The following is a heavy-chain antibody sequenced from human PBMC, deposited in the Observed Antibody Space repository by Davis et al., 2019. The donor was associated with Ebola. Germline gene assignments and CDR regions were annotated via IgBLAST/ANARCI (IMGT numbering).Heavy chain of an antibody. V-gene: IGHV3-30*18. CDR1: GFTFSSYG. CDR3: AKEAYGDYVGTTMDV. CDR2: ISYDGSNK. J-gene: IGHJ6*02. D-gene: IGHD4-17*01. Sequence: GESLKNSCAASGFTFSSYGMHWVRQAPGKGLEWVAVISYDGSNKYYADSVKGRFTISRDNSKNTLYLQMNSLRAEDTAVYYCAKEAYGDYVGTTMDVWGQGTTVTVSS.